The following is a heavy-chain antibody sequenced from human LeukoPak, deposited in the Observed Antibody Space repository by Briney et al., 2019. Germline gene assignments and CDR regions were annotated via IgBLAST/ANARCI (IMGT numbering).Heavy chain of an antibody. D-gene: IGHD1-26*01. CDR2: ISGSGGST. J-gene: IGHJ4*02. V-gene: IGHV3-23*01. CDR1: GFTFSNYG. Sequence: QTGGSLRLSCAASGFTFSNYGMSWVRQAPGKGLEWVSGISGSGGSTYYADSVKGRFTISRDNSKNTLYLQMNSLRAEDTAVYYCASGGSYYQYYFDYWGQGTLVTVSS. CDR3: ASGGSYYQYYFDY.